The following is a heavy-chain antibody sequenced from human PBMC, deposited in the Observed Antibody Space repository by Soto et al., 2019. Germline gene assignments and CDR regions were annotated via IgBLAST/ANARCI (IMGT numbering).Heavy chain of an antibody. Sequence: ASVKVSCKASGYTFTSYGISWVRQAPGQGLEWMGWISAYNGNTNYAQKLQGRVTVTTDTSTSTAYMELRSLRSDDTAVYYCAASRSGVGQAFDIWGQGTMVTVSS. J-gene: IGHJ3*02. CDR3: AASRSGVGQAFDI. CDR2: ISAYNGNT. V-gene: IGHV1-18*04. D-gene: IGHD3-10*01. CDR1: GYTFTSYG.